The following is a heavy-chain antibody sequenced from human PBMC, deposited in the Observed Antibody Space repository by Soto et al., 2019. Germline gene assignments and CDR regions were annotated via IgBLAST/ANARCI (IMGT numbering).Heavy chain of an antibody. CDR3: ARVNWQHLIQWFDP. V-gene: IGHV6-1*01. Sequence: SQTHSLNCAIPGDSVSRKSAASTWIRQSPSSALEGLGRTYYRSKWYNDYAESVKGRITISPDTSKNQFSLQLNSVTPEDTAVYYCARVNWQHLIQWFDPWGQGALVTVSS. J-gene: IGHJ5*02. D-gene: IGHD6-13*01. CDR1: GDSVSRKSAA. CDR2: TYYRSKWYN.